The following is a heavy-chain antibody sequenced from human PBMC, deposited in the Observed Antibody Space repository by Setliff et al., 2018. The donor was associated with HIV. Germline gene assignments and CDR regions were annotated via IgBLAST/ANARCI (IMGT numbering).Heavy chain of an antibody. J-gene: IGHJ4*02. CDR1: GFRFHDYA. V-gene: IGHV3-43D*04. CDR3: TKDASITGTSYYFDS. CDR2: VRWDGLGT. D-gene: IGHD1-7*01. Sequence: RGESLKISCAASGFRFHDYAMHWVRQAPGKGLEWVSLVRWDGLGTYYADSVKGRFTISRDNSKNSLYLQMNSLRTEDTALYYCTKDASITGTSYYFDSWGQGTLVTVSS.